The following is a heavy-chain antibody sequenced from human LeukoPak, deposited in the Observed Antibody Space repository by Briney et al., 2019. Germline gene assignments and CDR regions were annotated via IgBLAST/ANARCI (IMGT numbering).Heavy chain of an antibody. Sequence: PSETLSLTCAVYGGSFSGYYWSWIRQPPGKGLEWIGEINHSGSTNYNPSLKSRVTISVDTSKNQFSLKLSSVTAADTAVYYCARDRGGDNWGQGTLVTVSS. CDR1: GGSFSGYY. D-gene: IGHD3-16*01. CDR2: INHSGST. CDR3: ARDRGGDN. J-gene: IGHJ4*02. V-gene: IGHV4-34*01.